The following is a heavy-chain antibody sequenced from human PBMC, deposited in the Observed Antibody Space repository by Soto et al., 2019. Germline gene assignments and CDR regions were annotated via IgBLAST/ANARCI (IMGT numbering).Heavy chain of an antibody. CDR3: ASVPQLDKSMVVEY. Sequence: ASVKVSCKACGYTFSSYGMNWVRQAPGQGLEWMGWIRAYSADANYAQKFQGRVSMTTDTSTSTAYLELRSLKSDDTAVYFCASVPQLDKSMVVEYWGQRTLVSVSS. CDR1: GYTFSSYG. D-gene: IGHD2-2*03. V-gene: IGHV1-18*01. J-gene: IGHJ4*02. CDR2: IRAYSADA.